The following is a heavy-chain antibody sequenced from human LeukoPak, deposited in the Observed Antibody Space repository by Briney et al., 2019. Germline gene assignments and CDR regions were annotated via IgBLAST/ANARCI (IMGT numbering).Heavy chain of an antibody. CDR3: ASSRELLDYFDY. CDR1: GFTFSSYS. J-gene: IGHJ4*02. D-gene: IGHD1-7*01. CDR2: ISSSSSYI. V-gene: IGHV3-21*01. Sequence: GGSLRLSCAASGFTFSSYSMNWVRQAPGKGLEWVSSISSSSSYIYYADSVKGRFTISRDNAKNSLYLQMNSLRAEDTAVYYCASSRELLDYFDYWGQGTLVTVSS.